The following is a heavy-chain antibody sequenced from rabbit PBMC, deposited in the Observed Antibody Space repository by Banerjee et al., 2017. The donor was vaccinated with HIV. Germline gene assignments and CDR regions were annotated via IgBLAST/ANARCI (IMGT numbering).Heavy chain of an antibody. D-gene: IGHD6-1*01. CDR2: IYTGDGNT. CDR3: ARDYAAYVGYGYAAFDL. CDR1: GIDFSSYG. Sequence: QSLEESGGDLVKPEGSLTLTCTASGIDFSSYGVSWVRQAPGKGLEWIACIYTGDGNTYYASWAKGRFTISKTSSTTVTLQMTSLTAADTATYFCARDYAAYVGYGYAAFDLRGPGTLVTVS. J-gene: IGHJ2*01. V-gene: IGHV1S40*01.